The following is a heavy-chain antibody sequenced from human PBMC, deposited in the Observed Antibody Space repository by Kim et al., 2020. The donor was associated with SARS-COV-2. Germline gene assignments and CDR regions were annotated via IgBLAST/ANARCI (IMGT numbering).Heavy chain of an antibody. Sequence: GGSLRLSCAASGFAFSAFWMTWVRQAPGKGLECVASINEDGSEKYFVDSVRGRFSISRDNAKNSVFLQMNNLRAEDTAVYFCARFYYFNYTGYRALAYWG. D-gene: IGHD3-9*01. CDR3: ARFYYFNYTGYRALAY. V-gene: IGHV3-7*01. CDR1: GFAFSAFW. CDR2: INEDGSEK. J-gene: IGHJ4*01.